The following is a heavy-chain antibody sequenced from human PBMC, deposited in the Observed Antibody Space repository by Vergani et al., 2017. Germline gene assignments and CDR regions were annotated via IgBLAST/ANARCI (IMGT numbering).Heavy chain of an antibody. Sequence: QVQLQQWGAGLLKPSETLSLTCAVYGGSFSGYYWSWIRPPPGKGLEWIGEINHSGSTNYNPSLKSRVTIAVDTAKNKFSLKLSSVTAADTAVYYCARRGGVGAKSGRLYYFDYWGQGTLVTVSS. CDR1: GGSFSGYY. CDR2: INHSGST. D-gene: IGHD1-26*01. J-gene: IGHJ4*02. V-gene: IGHV4-34*01. CDR3: ARRGGVGAKSGRLYYFDY.